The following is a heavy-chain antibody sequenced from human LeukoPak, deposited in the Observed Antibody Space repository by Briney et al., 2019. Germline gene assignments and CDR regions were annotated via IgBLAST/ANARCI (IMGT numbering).Heavy chain of an antibody. V-gene: IGHV1-2*02. CDR3: ARSPGYSYGTPHFDY. CDR2: INPNSGGT. Sequence: ASVKVSCTASGYTFTSYAMNWVRQAPGQGLEWMGWINPNSGGTNYAQKFQGRVTMTRDTSISTAYMELSRLRSDDTAVYYCARSPGYSYGTPHFDYWGQGTLVTVSS. D-gene: IGHD5-18*01. CDR1: GYTFTSYA. J-gene: IGHJ4*02.